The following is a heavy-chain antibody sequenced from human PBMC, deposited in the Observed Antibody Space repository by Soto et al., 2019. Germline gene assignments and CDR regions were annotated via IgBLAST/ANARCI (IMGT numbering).Heavy chain of an antibody. CDR3: ARDTWEGLEI. Sequence: EVQLVESGGNSVQPGGSLRLSCAASGFTVSDNFMSWVRQAPGKGLEWVSVIYAGGTTFHADSVKGRFIISSDNYKNTLHLPINSRRGDDTAIYYCARDTWEGLEIWGHVTMVTGSS. CDR1: GFTVSDNF. V-gene: IGHV3-66*01. CDR2: IYAGGTT. D-gene: IGHD1-26*01. J-gene: IGHJ3*02.